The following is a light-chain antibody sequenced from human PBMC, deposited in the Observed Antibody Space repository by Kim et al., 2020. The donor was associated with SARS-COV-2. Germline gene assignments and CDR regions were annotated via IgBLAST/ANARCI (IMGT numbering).Light chain of an antibody. V-gene: IGLV1-44*01. J-gene: IGLJ2*01. CDR3: AAWDGSLSVV. CDR1: SSNIGRYT. Sequence: QSVLTQPPSASGTPGQRVTISCSGSSSNIGRYTVNWYQQLPGTAPKLLIYSNNQRPSGVPDRFSGSKSGTSASLAISGLQSEDEADYYCAAWDGSLSVVFGGGTQLTVL. CDR2: SNN.